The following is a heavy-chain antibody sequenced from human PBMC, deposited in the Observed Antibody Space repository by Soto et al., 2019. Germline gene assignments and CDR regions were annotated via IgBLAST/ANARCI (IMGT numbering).Heavy chain of an antibody. CDR2: MNPNSGNT. V-gene: IGHV1-8*01. CDR1: GYTFTSYD. Sequence: ASVKVSCKASGYTFTSYDINWVRQATGQGLEWMGWMNPNSGNTGYAQKFQGRVTMTRNTSISTAYMELSSLSSEDTAVYYFFFWGVVPAAIGVDYMDVWGKGTTVTVSS. D-gene: IGHD2-2*01. CDR3: FFWGVVPAAIGVDYMDV. J-gene: IGHJ6*03.